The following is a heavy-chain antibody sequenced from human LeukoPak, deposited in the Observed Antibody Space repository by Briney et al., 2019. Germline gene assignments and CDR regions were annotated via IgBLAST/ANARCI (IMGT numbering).Heavy chain of an antibody. J-gene: IGHJ6*02. CDR3: ARTLLGYCSGGSCSSFYYYYGMDV. V-gene: IGHV1-2*02. CDR2: INPNSGGT. Sequence: ALVKVSCKASGYTFIDFYVYWVRQATGQGLEWMGWINPNSGGTNYAQKFQGRVTMTRDTSISTAYMELSRLRSDDTAVYYCARTLLGYCSGGSCSSFYYYYGMDVWGQGTTVTVSS. CDR1: GYTFIDFY. D-gene: IGHD2-15*01.